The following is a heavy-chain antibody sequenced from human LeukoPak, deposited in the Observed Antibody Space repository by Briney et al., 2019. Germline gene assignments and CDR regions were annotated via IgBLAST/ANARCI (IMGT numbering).Heavy chain of an antibody. J-gene: IGHJ5*02. Sequence: SETLSLTCTVSGYSISSGYYWGWIRQPPGKGLEWIGSIYHSGSTYYNPSLKSRVTISVDTSKNQFSLKLSSVTAADTAVYYCARAVVVAATQTLWFDPWGQGTLVTVSS. V-gene: IGHV4-38-2*02. CDR2: IYHSGST. D-gene: IGHD2-15*01. CDR3: ARAVVVAATQTLWFDP. CDR1: GYSISSGYY.